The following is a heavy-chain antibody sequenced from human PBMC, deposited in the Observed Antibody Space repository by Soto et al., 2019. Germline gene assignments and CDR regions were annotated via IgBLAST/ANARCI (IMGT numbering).Heavy chain of an antibody. J-gene: IGHJ4*02. D-gene: IGHD2-15*01. CDR3: GKVLVGATGHTDSDS. Sequence: SETRSLTCTVSDGSIYMSGYYWVWISQPPGSGLEWIGNIDYNGVTYSNPSLKSRVTISRDTSKNQFSLKLTSVTAADTALYYCGKVLVGATGHTDSDSCGPGTLVTVSA. CDR1: DGSIYMSGYY. CDR2: IDYNGVT. V-gene: IGHV4-39*01.